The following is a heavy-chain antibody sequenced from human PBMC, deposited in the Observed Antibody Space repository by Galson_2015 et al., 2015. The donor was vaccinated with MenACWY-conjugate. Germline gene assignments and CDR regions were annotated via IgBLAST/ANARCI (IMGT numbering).Heavy chain of an antibody. CDR3: AKARDYYGSGSIRYGMDV. J-gene: IGHJ6*02. Sequence: LRLSCAASGFIFSNYGISWVRQAPGKGLEWVSAISSSGGSTYYADSVKGRFTISRDNSKNTVLLQMSSLRADDTAVYYCAKARDYYGSGSIRYGMDVWGQGTTVTVSS. CDR2: ISSSGGST. V-gene: IGHV3-23*01. D-gene: IGHD3-10*01. CDR1: GFIFSNYG.